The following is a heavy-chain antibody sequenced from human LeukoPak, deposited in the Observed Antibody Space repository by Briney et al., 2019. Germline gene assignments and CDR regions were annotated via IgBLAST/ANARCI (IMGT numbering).Heavy chain of an antibody. D-gene: IGHD3-22*01. Sequence: SETLSLTCTVSGGSISSYYWSWIRQPPGKGLEWIGYIYYSGSTNYNPSLKSRVTISVDTSKNQFSLKLSSVTAADTAVYYCARGSSYYDSSGYLGLSGAFDIWGQGTMVTVSS. CDR3: ARGSSYYDSSGYLGLSGAFDI. CDR2: IYYSGST. V-gene: IGHV4-59*01. J-gene: IGHJ3*02. CDR1: GGSISSYY.